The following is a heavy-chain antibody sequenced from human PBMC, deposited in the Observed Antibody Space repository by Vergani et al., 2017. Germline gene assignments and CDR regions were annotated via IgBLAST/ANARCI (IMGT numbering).Heavy chain of an antibody. CDR2: IKSKTDGGTT. CDR1: GFTFSNAW. D-gene: IGHD3-22*01. J-gene: IGHJ4*02. Sequence: EVQLLESGGGLVQPGGSLRLSCAASGFTFSNAWMSWVRQAPGKGLEWVGRIKSKTDGGTTDYAAPVKGRFTISRDDSKNTLYLQMNSLKTEDTAVYYCTTSYYYDSSGRDYWGQGTLVTVSS. CDR3: TTSYYYDSSGRDY. V-gene: IGHV3-15*01.